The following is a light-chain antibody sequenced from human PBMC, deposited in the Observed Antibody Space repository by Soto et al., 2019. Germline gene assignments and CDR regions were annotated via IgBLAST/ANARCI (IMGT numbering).Light chain of an antibody. CDR2: AAS. CDR3: QHYHNLPRT. J-gene: IGKJ2*01. V-gene: IGKV3-15*01. Sequence: ISMTQSPPTLSVSPGGRVTLSCEASETISADLAWYRHRPGQAPRLLIYAASTRAPGVPARFSGSGSGTDFTLAIANLQPEDFGLYYCQHYHNLPRTFGQGTKLEIK. CDR1: ETISAD.